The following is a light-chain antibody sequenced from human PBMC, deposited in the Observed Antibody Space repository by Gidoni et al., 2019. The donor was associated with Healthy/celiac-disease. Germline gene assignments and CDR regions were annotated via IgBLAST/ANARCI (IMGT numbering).Light chain of an antibody. J-gene: IGKJ3*01. Sequence: DIQMTQSPSSLSASVGDRVTITGRASQSISSYLNWYQQKPGKAPKLLIYAASSLQSGVQSRFSGSGSVTDFTITISSLQPEDFATYYCQQGYSTPFTFGPGTKVDIK. V-gene: IGKV1-39*01. CDR3: QQGYSTPFT. CDR2: AAS. CDR1: QSISSY.